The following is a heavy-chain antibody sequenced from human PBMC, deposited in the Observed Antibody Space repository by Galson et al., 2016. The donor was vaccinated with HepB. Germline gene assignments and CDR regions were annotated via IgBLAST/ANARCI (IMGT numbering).Heavy chain of an antibody. Sequence: SVKVSCKASGYEYYIHWVRQAPGQGLEWMGIINLSDDSTSYAQEFQGRVTMTRDTSTSAVYMELSSLRSDDTAVYYCARGGSKSFDYYYFGLDVWGQGTTVTVSS. CDR2: INLSDDST. CDR1: GYEYY. V-gene: IGHV1-46*01. CDR3: ARGGSKSFDYYYFGLDV. D-gene: IGHD4-11*01. J-gene: IGHJ6*02.